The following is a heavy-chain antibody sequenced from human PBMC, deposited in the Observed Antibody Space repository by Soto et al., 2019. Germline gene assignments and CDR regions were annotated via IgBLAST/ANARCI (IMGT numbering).Heavy chain of an antibody. V-gene: IGHV3-53*01. J-gene: IGHJ4*02. D-gene: IGHD3-3*01. Sequence: GGSLRLSCAASGFTVSSNYMSWVRQAPGKGLEWVSVIYSGGSTYYADSVKGRFTISRDNSKNTLYLQMNSPRAEDTAVYYCASQYYDFWSGYSFWGQGTLVTVSS. CDR3: ASQYYDFWSGYSF. CDR2: IYSGGST. CDR1: GFTVSSNY.